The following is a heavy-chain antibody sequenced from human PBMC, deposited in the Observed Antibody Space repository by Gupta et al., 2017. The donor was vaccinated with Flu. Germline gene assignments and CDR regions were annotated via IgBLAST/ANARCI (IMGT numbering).Heavy chain of an antibody. CDR3: TRTSYYDSSAFYYYLDY. Sequence: KGLEWVGRLKSRADGGTADYAAPVKGRFTISRDDSKNTLSLLMNSLKPEDTAVYYCTRTSYYDSSAFYYYLDYWGLGTLVTVSS. J-gene: IGHJ4*02. V-gene: IGHV3-15*01. D-gene: IGHD3-22*01. CDR2: LKSRADGGTA.